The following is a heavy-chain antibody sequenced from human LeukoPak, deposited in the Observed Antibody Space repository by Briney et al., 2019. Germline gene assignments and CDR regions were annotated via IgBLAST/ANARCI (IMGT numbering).Heavy chain of an antibody. CDR2: MNPNSGNT. CDR1: GYTFTSYD. V-gene: IGHV1-8*03. CDR3: ARHSSGWFDDAFDI. D-gene: IGHD6-19*01. Sequence: GASVRVSCKASGYTFTSYDINWVRQATGQGLEWMGWMNPNSGNTGYAQKFQGRVTITRNTSISTAYMELSSLRSEDTAVYYCARHSSGWFDDAFDIWGQGTMVTVSS. J-gene: IGHJ3*02.